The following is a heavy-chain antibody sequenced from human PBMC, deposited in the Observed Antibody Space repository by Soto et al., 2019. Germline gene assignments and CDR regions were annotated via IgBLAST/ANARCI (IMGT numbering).Heavy chain of an antibody. CDR2: IIPIFGTA. Sequence: SVKVSCKASGGTFSSYAISWVRQGPGEGLEWMGGIIPIFGTANYAQKFQGRVTITADKSTSTAYMELSSLRSEDTAVYYCARDYYDSSGYYSLAFDIWGQATMVTVSS. J-gene: IGHJ3*02. CDR1: GGTFSSYA. D-gene: IGHD3-22*01. CDR3: ARDYYDSSGYYSLAFDI. V-gene: IGHV1-69*06.